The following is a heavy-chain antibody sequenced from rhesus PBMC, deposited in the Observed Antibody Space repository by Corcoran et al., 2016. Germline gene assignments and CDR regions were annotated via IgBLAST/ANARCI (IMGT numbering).Heavy chain of an antibody. Sequence: QVQLQQWGEGLVKPSETLSLTCAVYGGSISAYHYWSWIRQPPGKGLEWIVYIYANSASTNSNPSLKNRVTISKDRYNNQFSLKLTSVTAADTAVYYCARGGTGGLDSWGQGVVVTVSS. CDR3: ARGGTGGLDS. V-gene: IGHV4-73*01. D-gene: IGHD5-24*01. CDR1: GGSISAYHY. CDR2: IYANSAST. J-gene: IGHJ6*01.